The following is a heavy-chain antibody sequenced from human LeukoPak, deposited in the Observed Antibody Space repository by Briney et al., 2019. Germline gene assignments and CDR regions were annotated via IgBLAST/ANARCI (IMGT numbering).Heavy chain of an antibody. CDR2: ISGGGGST. CDR1: GFTFARHA. Sequence: GSLRLSCVGSGFTFARHALTWVRQAPGKGLEWVSTISGGGGSTHYADSVKGRFTISRDNSKDTVFLQMNNLRAEDTAIYYCAREGGSCTSNSCFDYFGYWGQGTLVTVSS. J-gene: IGHJ4*02. CDR3: AREGGSCTSNSCFDYFGY. V-gene: IGHV3-23*01. D-gene: IGHD6-13*01.